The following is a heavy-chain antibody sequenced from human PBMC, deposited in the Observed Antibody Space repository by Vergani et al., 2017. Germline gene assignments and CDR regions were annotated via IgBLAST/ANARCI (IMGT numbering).Heavy chain of an antibody. V-gene: IGHV4-61*01. Sequence: QVQLQESGPGLVKPSETLSLTCTVSGGSVSSGSYYWSWIRQPPGKGLEWSGYIYYSGSTNYNPSLKSRVTISVDTSKNQFSLKLSSVTAADTAVYYCARVRWDSSGYSSPRYFDYWGQGTLVTVSS. CDR2: IYYSGST. D-gene: IGHD3-22*01. CDR3: ARVRWDSSGYSSPRYFDY. J-gene: IGHJ4*02. CDR1: GGSVSSGSYY.